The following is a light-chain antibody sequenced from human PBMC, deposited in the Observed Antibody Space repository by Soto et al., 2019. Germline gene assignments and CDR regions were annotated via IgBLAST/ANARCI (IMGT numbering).Light chain of an antibody. V-gene: IGKV1-9*01. Sequence: DIQLTQSPSFLSASVGDRVTITCRASQAIANYLGWYQQRPGKAPTLLIHAASTLHSGVPSRFSGSGYGTDFTLTINNLQPEDSATYFCQQLHIYPSTFGQGTNLEIK. CDR1: QAIANY. J-gene: IGKJ2*01. CDR3: QQLHIYPST. CDR2: AAS.